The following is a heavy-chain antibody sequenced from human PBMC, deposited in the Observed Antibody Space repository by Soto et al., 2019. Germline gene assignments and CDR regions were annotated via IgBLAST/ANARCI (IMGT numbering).Heavy chain of an antibody. D-gene: IGHD2-2*01. CDR3: ARDLPRYCSSTSCFLPVYGMDV. V-gene: IGHV4-31*03. Sequence: SETLSLTCTVSGGSISSGGYYWGWIRQHPGKGLEWIGYIYYSGSTYYNPSLKSRVTISVDTSKNQFSLKLSSVTAADTAVYYCARDLPRYCSSTSCFLPVYGMDVWGQGTTVTVSS. J-gene: IGHJ6*02. CDR2: IYYSGST. CDR1: GGSISSGGYY.